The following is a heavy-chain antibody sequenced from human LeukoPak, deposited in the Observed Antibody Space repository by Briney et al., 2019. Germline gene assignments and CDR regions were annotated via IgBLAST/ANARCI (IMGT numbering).Heavy chain of an antibody. CDR1: GGSFSGYY. Sequence: PSETLSLTCAVYGGSFSGYYWSWIRQPPGKGLEWIGEINHSGSTNYNPSLKSRVTISVDTSKNQFSLKLSSVTAADTAVYYCARVRNSGSYYYYYYGMDVWGQGTTATVSS. CDR2: INHSGST. D-gene: IGHD1-26*01. CDR3: ARVRNSGSYYYYYYGMDV. V-gene: IGHV4-34*01. J-gene: IGHJ6*02.